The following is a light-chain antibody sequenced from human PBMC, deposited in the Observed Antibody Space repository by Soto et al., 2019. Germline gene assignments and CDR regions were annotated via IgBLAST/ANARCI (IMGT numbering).Light chain of an antibody. Sequence: QSVLTQSPSASGTPGQRVTISCSGSSSNIGSNYVYWYQQLPGTAPKLLSYRNNQRHSGVPDRFSGSKSGTSASLAISGLRSEDEADYYCAAWDDSLSGWVFGGGTQLTVL. V-gene: IGLV1-47*01. CDR2: RNN. CDR1: SSNIGSNY. J-gene: IGLJ3*02. CDR3: AAWDDSLSGWV.